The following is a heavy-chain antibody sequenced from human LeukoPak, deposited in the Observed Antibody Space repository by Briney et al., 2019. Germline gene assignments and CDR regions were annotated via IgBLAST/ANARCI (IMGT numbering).Heavy chain of an antibody. J-gene: IGHJ4*02. D-gene: IGHD6-13*01. V-gene: IGHV3-11*06. CDR1: EFTFSDYY. Sequence: GGSLRLSCAAAEFTFSDYYMYWIRQAPGKGLEWVSYITSSGSYTNDADSVKGRFTISRDNAKNSLSLQMTSLRAEDTAVNYCARGLGSGWFHYWGQGTLVIVSS. CDR3: ARGLGSGWFHY. CDR2: ITSSGSYT.